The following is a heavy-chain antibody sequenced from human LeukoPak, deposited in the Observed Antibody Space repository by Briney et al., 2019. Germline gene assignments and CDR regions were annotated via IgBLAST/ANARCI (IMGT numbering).Heavy chain of an antibody. V-gene: IGHV1-3*01. J-gene: IGHJ4*02. Sequence: RASVKVSCKASGYTFTSYAMHWVRQAPGQRLEWMGWINAGNGNTKYSQKFQGRVTITRDTSASTAYMELSSLKSEDTAVYYCARSSKEMATMRPFDYWGQGTLVTVSS. D-gene: IGHD5-24*01. CDR2: INAGNGNT. CDR1: GYTFTSYA. CDR3: ARSSKEMATMRPFDY.